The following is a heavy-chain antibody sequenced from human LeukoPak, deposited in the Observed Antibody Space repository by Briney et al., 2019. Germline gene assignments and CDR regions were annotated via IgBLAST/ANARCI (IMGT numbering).Heavy chain of an antibody. CDR3: VRERPTYGLDALDV. J-gene: IGHJ3*01. CDR2: FGIGDDT. CDR1: GFTFSIYD. V-gene: IGHV3-13*01. Sequence: QTGGSLRLSCAASGFTFSIYDIHWVRQPTGKGLEWVSTFGIGDDTYYPGSVKGRFTISRENAKNSLYLQMNSLRAEDTAIYYCVRERPTYGLDALDVWGHGTMVTVSS. D-gene: IGHD3-10*01.